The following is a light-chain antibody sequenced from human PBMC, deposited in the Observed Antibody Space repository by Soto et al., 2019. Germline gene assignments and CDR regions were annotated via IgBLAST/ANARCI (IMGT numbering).Light chain of an antibody. V-gene: IGLV2-23*01. CDR2: EAT. CDR3: CAYAGSGTVV. J-gene: IGLJ3*02. CDR1: SSDVGSYNL. Sequence: QSVLTQPASVSGSPEQSITISCTGTSSDVGSYNLVSWYQQHPGKAPKVMIYEATKRPSGVSNRFSGSNSGNTASLTISGLQAEDEADYYWCAYAGSGTVVFGGGTKLTVL.